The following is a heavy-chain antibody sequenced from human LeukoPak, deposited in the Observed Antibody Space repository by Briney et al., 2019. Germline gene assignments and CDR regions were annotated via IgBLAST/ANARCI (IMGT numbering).Heavy chain of an antibody. CDR1: GFTFSNAW. J-gene: IGHJ3*02. CDR2: IKSKTDGGTT. CDR3: TTDSGYHSSDAFDI. Sequence: PGGSLRLSCAASGFTFSNAWMSWVRQAPGKGLEWVGRIKSKTDGGTTDYAAPVKGRFTISRDDSKNTLYLQMNSLKTEDTAVYYCTTDSGYHSSDAFDIWGQGTMVTVSS. V-gene: IGHV3-15*01. D-gene: IGHD3-22*01.